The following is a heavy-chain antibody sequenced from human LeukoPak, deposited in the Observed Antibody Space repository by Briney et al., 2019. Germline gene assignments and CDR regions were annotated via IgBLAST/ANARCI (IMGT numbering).Heavy chain of an antibody. D-gene: IGHD3-3*01. Sequence: SETLSLTCAVYGGSFSGYYWSWIRQPPGKGLGWIGEINHSVRTNNTPSLTSRVTISVDTPKNQCSLKLSSVTAADTAVYYCARGRGYYHYSYMDVWGKGATVTVSS. V-gene: IGHV4-34*01. CDR3: ARGRGYYHYSYMDV. CDR2: INHSVRT. CDR1: GGSFSGYY. J-gene: IGHJ6*03.